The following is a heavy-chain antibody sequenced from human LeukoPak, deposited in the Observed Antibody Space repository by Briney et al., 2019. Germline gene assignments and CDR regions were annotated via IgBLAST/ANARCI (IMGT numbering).Heavy chain of an antibody. CDR3: ARVAAAAPPPYYYYYYMDV. V-gene: IGHV4-4*07. D-gene: IGHD6-13*01. CDR1: GGSISSYY. CDR2: IYTSGST. Sequence: SETLSLTCTVSGGSISSYYWSWIRQPAGKGLEWIGRIYTSGSTHYNPSLKSRVTMSVDTSKNQFSLKLGSVTAADTAVYYCARVAAAAPPPYYYYYYMDVWGKGTTVTVSS. J-gene: IGHJ6*03.